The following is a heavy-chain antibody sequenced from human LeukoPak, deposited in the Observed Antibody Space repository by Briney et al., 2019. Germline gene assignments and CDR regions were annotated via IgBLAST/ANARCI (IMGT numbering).Heavy chain of an antibody. Sequence: GGSLRLSCAASGFTFSSYGMSWVRQAPGKGLEWVSSISGSGGTTYYADAVKGRFTISRDNSKNTLYLQMNSLRADDTAVYSCAKDPPTVMANAFHIWGQGTMVTVS. CDR1: GFTFSSYG. J-gene: IGHJ3*02. CDR3: AKDPPTVMANAFHI. CDR2: ISGSGGTT. V-gene: IGHV3-23*01. D-gene: IGHD5-18*01.